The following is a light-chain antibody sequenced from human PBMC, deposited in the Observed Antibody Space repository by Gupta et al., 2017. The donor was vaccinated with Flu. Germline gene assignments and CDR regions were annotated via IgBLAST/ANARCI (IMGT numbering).Light chain of an antibody. CDR1: QSLNSF. CDR2: DAS. V-gene: IGKV3-11*01. J-gene: IGKJ4*01. CDR3: QQRFDWPLT. Sequence: PASLSVSQGERATLSCRASQSLNSFLGWYQQKPGQAPRLLIYDASNRATGIPARFSGTGSGTDFTLTINSLEPEDFAVYYCQQRFDWPLTFGGGTKVEIK.